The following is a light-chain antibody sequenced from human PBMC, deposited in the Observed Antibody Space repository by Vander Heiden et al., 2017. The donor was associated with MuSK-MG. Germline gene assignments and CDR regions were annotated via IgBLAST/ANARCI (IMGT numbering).Light chain of an antibody. V-gene: IGKV3-20*01. Sequence: EIVLTQSPGTLSLSPGERAIVSCRASQSVSSSYLAWHQQKPGQAPRLLIHGASSRATGIPDRFSGSGSGTDFTLTISRLAPEDFAVYYCQQYGSSPPTFGQGTKVEIK. J-gene: IGKJ1*01. CDR1: QSVSSSY. CDR3: QQYGSSPPT. CDR2: GAS.